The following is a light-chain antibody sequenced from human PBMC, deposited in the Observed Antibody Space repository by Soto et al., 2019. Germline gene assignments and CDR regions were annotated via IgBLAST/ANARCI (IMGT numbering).Light chain of an antibody. J-gene: IGKJ1*01. V-gene: IGKV2-28*01. CDR2: LGS. Sequence: IVITQSPLSLPVTPGDPASISCRSSQILLHSNGYNDLDWSQRKPGQSPQVLIYLGSNPASGAPDRLGGSGLGTDFTLKIIRVEDENAGVDYCMQTLQTTTFGQGTK. CDR1: QILLHSNGYND. CDR3: MQTLQTTT.